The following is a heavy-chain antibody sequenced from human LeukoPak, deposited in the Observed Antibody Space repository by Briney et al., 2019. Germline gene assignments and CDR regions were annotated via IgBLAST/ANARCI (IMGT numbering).Heavy chain of an antibody. J-gene: IGHJ4*02. D-gene: IGHD6-13*01. CDR2: IKSKTDGATT. V-gene: IGHV3-15*01. CDR1: GFTFTNAW. Sequence: PGGSLRLSCEASGFTFTNAWMSWVRQAPGKGLEWVGRIKSKTDGATTDYAAPVKGRFTISRDDSKNTLYLQMNSLKTEDTAVYYCTTSLIAAAIDYWGQGTLVTVSS. CDR3: TTSLIAAAIDY.